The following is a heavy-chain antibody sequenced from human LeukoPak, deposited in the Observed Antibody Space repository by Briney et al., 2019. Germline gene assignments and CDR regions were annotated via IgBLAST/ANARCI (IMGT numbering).Heavy chain of an antibody. J-gene: IGHJ6*02. Sequence: SETLSLTCTVSGGSISSGDYYWSWIRQPPGKGLEWIGYIYYSGSTFYNPSLKSRVTLSVDTSKNQFSLKLSSVTAADTAVYYCARGKMVRGAYYYYYYYGMDVWGQGTTVTVSS. V-gene: IGHV4-30-4*01. CDR2: IYYSGST. D-gene: IGHD3-10*01. CDR1: GGSISSGDYY. CDR3: ARGKMVRGAYYYYYYYGMDV.